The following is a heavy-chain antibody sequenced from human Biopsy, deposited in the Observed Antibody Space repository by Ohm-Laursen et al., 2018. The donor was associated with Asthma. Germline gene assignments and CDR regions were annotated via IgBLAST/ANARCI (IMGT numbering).Heavy chain of an antibody. CDR1: GFSFSDYY. CDR2: ISSSGSTT. J-gene: IGHJ4*02. V-gene: IGHV3-11*04. D-gene: IGHD6-19*01. Sequence: SLRLSCTASGFSFSDYYMTWMRQAPGKGLEWVSSISSSGSTTYPAESVKGRFTISRDNAQKSLFLQMGSLRAEDTAVYYCARESSVAGSSDFDYWGQGTLVTVSS. CDR3: ARESSVAGSSDFDY.